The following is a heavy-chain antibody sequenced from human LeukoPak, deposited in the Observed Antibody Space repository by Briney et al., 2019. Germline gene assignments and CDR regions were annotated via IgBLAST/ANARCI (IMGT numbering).Heavy chain of an antibody. CDR2: IYYSGST. D-gene: IGHD3-10*01. CDR1: GGSISSSSYY. J-gene: IGHJ4*02. Sequence: PSETLSLTCTVSGGSISSSSYYWGWIRQPPGKGLEWIGSIYYSGSTNYNPFLKSRVTISVDTSKNQFSLKLSSVTAADTAVYYCARRLRYYGSGSYYSFPDYFDYWGQGTLVTVSS. V-gene: IGHV4-39*07. CDR3: ARRLRYYGSGSYYSFPDYFDY.